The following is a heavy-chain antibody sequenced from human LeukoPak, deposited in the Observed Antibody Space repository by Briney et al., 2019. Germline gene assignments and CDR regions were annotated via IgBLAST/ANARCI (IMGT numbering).Heavy chain of an antibody. J-gene: IGHJ4*02. V-gene: IGHV3-21*04. CDR3: ARDQYGSGSYDY. CDR1: GFTFSSYS. D-gene: IGHD3-10*01. Sequence: GGSLRLSCAASGFTFSSYSMNWVRQTPGKGLEWVSSISSSSSYIYYADSVKGRFTISRDNAKNSLYLQMNSLRAEDTAVYFCARDQYGSGSYDYWGQGTLVTVSS. CDR2: ISSSSSYI.